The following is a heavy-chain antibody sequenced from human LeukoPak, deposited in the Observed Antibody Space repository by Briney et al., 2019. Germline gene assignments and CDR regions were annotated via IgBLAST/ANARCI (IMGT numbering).Heavy chain of an antibody. CDR1: GFTFRTYW. J-gene: IGHJ4*02. CDR3: ARELYDILTGYPHFDY. Sequence: LGGSLRLSCAASGFTFRTYWMSWVRQAPGKGLEWVASINEEGSEKYYVDSVKGRFTISRDNAKNSLYLQMNSLRAEDTAVYYCARELYDILTGYPHFDYWGQGTLVTVSS. V-gene: IGHV3-7*01. CDR2: INEEGSEK. D-gene: IGHD3-9*01.